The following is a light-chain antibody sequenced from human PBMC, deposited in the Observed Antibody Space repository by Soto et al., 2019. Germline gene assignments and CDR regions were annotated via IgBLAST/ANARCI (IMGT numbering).Light chain of an antibody. CDR3: QQYGNYWT. J-gene: IGKJ1*01. V-gene: IGKV1-5*03. CDR1: RSVSSW. CDR2: KAS. Sequence: DIPMTQSPSTLSASVGDRVTITCRAGRSVSSWLAWYQQKPGKAPKLLIYKASTLESGVPSRFSGSGSGTEFNLTISSLQPDDFATYYCQQYGNYWTFGQGTTVEI.